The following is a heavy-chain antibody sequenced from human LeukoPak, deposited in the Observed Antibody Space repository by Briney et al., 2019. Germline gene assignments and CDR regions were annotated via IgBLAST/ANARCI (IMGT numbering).Heavy chain of an antibody. CDR2: INSDGSIT. Sequence: GGSLRLSCTASGFSFGNSWMHWVRQAPGKGLLWVSRINSDGSITTYADSVKGRCTISRDNARNTLYLQMNSLRADDTAVYYCVGDSPEWHQPFDYWGQGTLVTVSS. J-gene: IGHJ4*02. D-gene: IGHD3-3*01. CDR1: GFSFGNSW. V-gene: IGHV3-74*01. CDR3: VGDSPEWHQPFDY.